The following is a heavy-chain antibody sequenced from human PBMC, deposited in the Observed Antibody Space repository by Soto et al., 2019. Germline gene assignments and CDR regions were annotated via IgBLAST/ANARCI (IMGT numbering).Heavy chain of an antibody. CDR3: ARGHYYDSSGYPYYFDY. D-gene: IGHD3-22*01. CDR1: GGSISSGDYY. J-gene: IGHJ4*02. Sequence: SETLSLTCTVSGGSISSGDYYWSWIRQPPGKGLEWIGYIYYSGSTYYNPSLKSRVTISVDTSKNQFSLKLSSVTAADTAVYYCARGHYYDSSGYPYYFDYWGQGTLVTVSS. CDR2: IYYSGST. V-gene: IGHV4-30-4*01.